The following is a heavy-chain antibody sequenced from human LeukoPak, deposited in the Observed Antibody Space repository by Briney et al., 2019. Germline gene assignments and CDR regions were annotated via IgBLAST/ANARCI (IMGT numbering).Heavy chain of an antibody. CDR1: GFTFSSYA. V-gene: IGHV3-7*01. CDR2: IKQDGSEK. J-gene: IGHJ4*02. Sequence: GGSLRLSCAASGFTFSSYAMSWVRQAPGKGLEWVANIKQDGSEKYYVDSVKGRFTISRDNAKNSLYLQMNSLRAEDTAVYYCARELKYNWNDATIGYWGQGTLVTVSS. CDR3: ARELKYNWNDATIGY. D-gene: IGHD1-20*01.